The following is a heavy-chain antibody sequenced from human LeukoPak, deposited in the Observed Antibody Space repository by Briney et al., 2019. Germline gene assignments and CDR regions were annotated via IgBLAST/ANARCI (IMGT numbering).Heavy chain of an antibody. CDR3: ARVRMITFGGVIVHPYYYYMDV. J-gene: IGHJ6*03. V-gene: IGHV4-4*07. CDR1: GGSISSYY. D-gene: IGHD3-16*02. CDR2: IYTSGST. Sequence: PSETLSLTCTVSGGSISSYYWSWIRQPAGKGLEWIGRIYTSGSTNYNPSLKSRVTMSVDTSKNQFSLKLSSVTAADTAVYYCARVRMITFGGVIVHPYYYYMDVWGKGTTVTVSS.